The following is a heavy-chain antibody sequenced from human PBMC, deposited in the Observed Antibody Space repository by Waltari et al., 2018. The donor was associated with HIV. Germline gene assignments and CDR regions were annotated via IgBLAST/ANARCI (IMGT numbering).Heavy chain of an antibody. J-gene: IGHJ3*02. Sequence: QLQLQESGPGLVKPSETLSLPCTVPGGSISSSSHYWGWLRQPPGKGLEWIGSIYYSGSTYYNPSLKSRVTISVDTSKNQFSLKLSSVTAADTAVYYCARQGYYYDSSGYYTGAFDIWGQGTVVTVSS. CDR3: ARQGYYYDSSGYYTGAFDI. V-gene: IGHV4-39*01. CDR1: GGSISSSSHY. CDR2: IYYSGST. D-gene: IGHD3-22*01.